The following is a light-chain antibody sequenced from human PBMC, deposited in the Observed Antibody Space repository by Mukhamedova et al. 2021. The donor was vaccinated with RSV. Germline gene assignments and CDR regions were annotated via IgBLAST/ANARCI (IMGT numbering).Light chain of an antibody. Sequence: VTITCRASQSISTFLAWYQQKPGRAPVLLIYEASGLESGVPSRFSGSGSGTEFTLTISSLQPDDSATYYCQQYDSYSPYTFGQG. CDR2: EAS. CDR3: QQYDSYSPYT. V-gene: IGKV1-5*03. CDR1: QSISTF. J-gene: IGKJ2*01.